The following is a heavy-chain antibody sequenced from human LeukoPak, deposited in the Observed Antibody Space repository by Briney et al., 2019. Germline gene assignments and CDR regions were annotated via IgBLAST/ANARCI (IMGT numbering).Heavy chain of an antibody. J-gene: IGHJ3*02. Sequence: SETLSLTCTVSGGSISSHYWSWIRQPPGKGLEWIGYIYYSGSTNYNPPLKSRATISVDTSKNQFSLKLSSVTAADTAVYYCARLNPAAIYAFDIWGQGTMVTVSS. V-gene: IGHV4-59*11. CDR1: GGSISSHY. CDR2: IYYSGST. CDR3: ARLNPAAIYAFDI. D-gene: IGHD2-2*02.